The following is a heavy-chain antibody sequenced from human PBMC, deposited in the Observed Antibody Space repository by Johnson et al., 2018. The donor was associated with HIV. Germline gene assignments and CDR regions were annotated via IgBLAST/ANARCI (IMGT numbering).Heavy chain of an antibody. Sequence: TDYAAPVIGRFTISRDDSKNTLYLQMNSLKTEDTAVYYCTTDPRWELPRYGIWGQGTMVTVSS. V-gene: IGHV3-15*01. J-gene: IGHJ3*02. D-gene: IGHD1-26*01. CDR2: T. CDR3: TTDPRWELPRYGI.